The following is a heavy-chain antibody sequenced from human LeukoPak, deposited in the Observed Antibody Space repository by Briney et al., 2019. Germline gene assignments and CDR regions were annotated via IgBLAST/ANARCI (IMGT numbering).Heavy chain of an antibody. V-gene: IGHV1-69*13. CDR1: GGAFSSYA. Sequence: SVKVSCKASGGAFSSYAISWVRQAPGQGLEWMGGIIPIFGTANYAQKFQGRVTITADESTSTAYMELSSLRSEDTAVYYCARPSPGSLTGFDYWGQGTLVTVSS. CDR2: IIPIFGTA. D-gene: IGHD2-8*02. J-gene: IGHJ4*02. CDR3: ARPSPGSLTGFDY.